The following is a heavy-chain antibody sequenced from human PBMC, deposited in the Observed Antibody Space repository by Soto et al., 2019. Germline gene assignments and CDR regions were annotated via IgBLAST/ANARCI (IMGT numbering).Heavy chain of an antibody. V-gene: IGHV1-46*01. Sequence: ASVKVSCKASGYTFTSYYMHWVRQAPGQGLEWMGIINPSGGSTSYAQKFQGRVTMTRDTSTSTVYMELSSLRSDDTAVYYCARDHITTTRRNYGMDVWGQGTTVTVS. D-gene: IGHD1-1*01. CDR1: GYTFTSYY. J-gene: IGHJ6*02. CDR2: INPSGGST. CDR3: ARDHITTTRRNYGMDV.